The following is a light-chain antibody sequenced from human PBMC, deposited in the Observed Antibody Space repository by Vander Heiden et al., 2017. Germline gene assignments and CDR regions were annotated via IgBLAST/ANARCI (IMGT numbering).Light chain of an antibody. CDR1: QSLPSGYHNNNR. CDR3: QQCFSSPLT. CDR2: CAS. Sequence: DIGLRKSQASLAVSLGERATFNCKSSQSLPSGYHNNNRLSGTLQKPGQPPKSLIACASTRASGVPDRIGASGSGTDFTLTIGSLQAEDGADYFWQQCFSSPLTFGGGTSLEI. J-gene: IGKJ4*01. V-gene: IGKV4-1*01.